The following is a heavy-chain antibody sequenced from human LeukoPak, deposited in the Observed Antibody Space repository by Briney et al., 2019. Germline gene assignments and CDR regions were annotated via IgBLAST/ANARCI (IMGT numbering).Heavy chain of an antibody. Sequence: GGSVRLSCAASGFAFSSYAMSWVRQAPGKGLEWVSAISGSGGSTYYADSVKGRFTISRDNSKNTLYLQMNSLRAEDTAVYYCAKGTRPFKPAEYFQHWGQGTLVTVSS. V-gene: IGHV3-23*01. CDR1: GFAFSSYA. CDR3: AKGTRPFKPAEYFQH. J-gene: IGHJ1*01. CDR2: ISGSGGST.